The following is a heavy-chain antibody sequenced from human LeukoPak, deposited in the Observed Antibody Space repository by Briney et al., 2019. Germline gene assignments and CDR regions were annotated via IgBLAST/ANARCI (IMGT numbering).Heavy chain of an antibody. D-gene: IGHD6-13*01. J-gene: IGHJ4*02. CDR3: VKGPIAAAGLN. CDR1: GFTFSSYA. CDR2: ISRNGGST. Sequence: GGSLRLSCSASGFTFSSYAMHWVRQAPGKGLEYVSAISRNGGSTYYADSVKGRFTISRDNSKNTLYLQMSSLRAEDTAVYYCVKGPIAAAGLNWGQGTLVTVSS. V-gene: IGHV3-64D*06.